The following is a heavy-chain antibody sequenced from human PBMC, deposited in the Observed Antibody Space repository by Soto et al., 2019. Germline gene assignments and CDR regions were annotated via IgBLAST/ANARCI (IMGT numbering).Heavy chain of an antibody. CDR1: GFSFSSYW. D-gene: IGHD2-15*01. V-gene: IGHV3-74*01. J-gene: IGHJ4*02. CDR2: INGDGDYT. Sequence: GGSLRLSCAASGFSFSSYWMHWLRQVPGKGLVWVSRINGDGDYTNYADSVKGRFTISRDNAKNTLYLQMNSLRAEDTAVYYCARERGGYSSDFWGQGTLVTVPQ. CDR3: ARERGGYSSDF.